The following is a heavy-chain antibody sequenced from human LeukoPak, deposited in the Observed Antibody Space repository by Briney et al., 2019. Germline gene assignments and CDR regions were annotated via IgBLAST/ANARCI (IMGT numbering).Heavy chain of an antibody. Sequence: SVNVSFMASGGTFISYAMSWVRQARGQGREWMGAIIPIFGTANYAQKFQGRVTIATDESTSTAYMELSSLRSEDTAVYYCARGVIWATLFYWGQGTLVTVSS. CDR2: IIPIFGTA. J-gene: IGHJ4*02. D-gene: IGHD3-9*01. V-gene: IGHV1-69*05. CDR3: ARGVIWATLFY. CDR1: GGTFISYA.